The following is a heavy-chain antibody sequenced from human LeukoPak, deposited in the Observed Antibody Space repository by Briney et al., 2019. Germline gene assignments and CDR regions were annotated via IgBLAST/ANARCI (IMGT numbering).Heavy chain of an antibody. D-gene: IGHD2-8*02. CDR3: ARATGTDSEDY. J-gene: IGHJ4*02. Sequence: TGGSLRLSCAASGFTFSSYSMNWVRQAPGKGLEWVSYISSSSSTIYYADSVKGRFTISRDNAKNSLYLQMNSLRAEDTAVYYCARATGTDSEDYWGQGTLVTVSS. CDR2: ISSSSSTI. V-gene: IGHV3-48*01. CDR1: GFTFSSYS.